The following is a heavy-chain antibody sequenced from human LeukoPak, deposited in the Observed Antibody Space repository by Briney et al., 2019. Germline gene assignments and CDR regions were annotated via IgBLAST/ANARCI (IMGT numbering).Heavy chain of an antibody. D-gene: IGHD3-22*01. J-gene: IGHJ4*02. CDR1: GFTFSSYG. V-gene: IGHV3-33*06. CDR3: AKDYYYGSSGYFDY. CDR2: IWYDGSNK. Sequence: TGRSLRLSCAASGFTFSSYGMHSVRQAPGKGLEWVAVIWYDGSNKYYADSVKGRFTISRDNSKNTLYLQMNSLRAEDTAVYYCAKDYYYGSSGYFDYWGQGTLVTVSS.